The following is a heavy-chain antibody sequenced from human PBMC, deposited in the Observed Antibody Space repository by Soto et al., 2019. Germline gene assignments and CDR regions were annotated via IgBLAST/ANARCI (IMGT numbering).Heavy chain of an antibody. CDR2: IYRTGST. J-gene: IGHJ4*02. Sequence: SETLSLTCAVSGGSFTRNNWWTWVRQPPGQGLEWIGEIYRTGSTNYNPSLKSRVTISLDKSENQVSLKVTSLTAADTAVYYCASRDPGTSVDYWGQGTLVTVSS. V-gene: IGHV4-4*02. CDR3: ASRDPGTSVDY. CDR1: GGSFTRNNW. D-gene: IGHD4-17*01.